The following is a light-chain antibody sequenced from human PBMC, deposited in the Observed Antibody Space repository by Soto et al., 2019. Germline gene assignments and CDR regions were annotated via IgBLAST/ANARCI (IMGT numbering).Light chain of an antibody. Sequence: EVVLTQSPVTLSLSPGERATLSCRASQSFRGLLAWYQQKPGQAPSFLIYDAYNRATGIPPRFSGSGSGTDFTLTISSLEPEDSAVYYCQQRHMWPITFGQGTRLEIK. J-gene: IGKJ5*01. V-gene: IGKV3-11*01. CDR1: QSFRGL. CDR3: QQRHMWPIT. CDR2: DAY.